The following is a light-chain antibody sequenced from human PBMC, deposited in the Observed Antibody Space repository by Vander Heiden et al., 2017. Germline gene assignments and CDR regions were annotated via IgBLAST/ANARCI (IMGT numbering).Light chain of an antibody. J-gene: IGLJ3*02. CDR2: LNSDGSH. V-gene: IGLV4-69*01. CDR1: SGHNNYA. CDR3: QTWGTGRV. Sequence: QLVLTQSPSASASLGASVNLTCTLSSGHNNYAIAWHQQQPEKGPRYLMKLNSDGSHTKGDGIPDRFSGSSSGAERYLTSSSLQSEDEADYYCQTWGTGRVFGGGTKLTVL.